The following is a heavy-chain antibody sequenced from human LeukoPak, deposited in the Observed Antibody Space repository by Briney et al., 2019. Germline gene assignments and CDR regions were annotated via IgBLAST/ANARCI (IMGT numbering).Heavy chain of an antibody. V-gene: IGHV4-39*01. CDR3: AAKYYYGSGSLDY. Sequence: SETLSLTCTVSGGSINSSNYYWGWIRQPPGKGLEWIGSIYYRGSTYYNPSLKSRVTISVDTSKNQFSLKLSSVTAADTAVYYCAAKYYYGSGSLDYWGQGTLVTVSS. J-gene: IGHJ4*02. CDR2: IYYRGST. CDR1: GGSINSSNYY. D-gene: IGHD3-10*01.